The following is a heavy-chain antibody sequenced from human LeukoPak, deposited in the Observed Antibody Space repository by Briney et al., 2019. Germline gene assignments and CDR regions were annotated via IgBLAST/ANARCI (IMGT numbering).Heavy chain of an antibody. CDR3: ARGPPGSLGVWGAFDI. CDR1: GGSISSYY. Sequence: SETLSLTCTVSGGSISSYYWSWIRQPPGKGLEWIGYIYYSGSTNYNPSLKSRVTISVDTSKNQFSLKLSSVTAADTAVYYCARGPPGSLGVWGAFDIWGQGTMVTVSS. J-gene: IGHJ3*02. V-gene: IGHV4-59*01. CDR2: IYYSGST. D-gene: IGHD3-10*01.